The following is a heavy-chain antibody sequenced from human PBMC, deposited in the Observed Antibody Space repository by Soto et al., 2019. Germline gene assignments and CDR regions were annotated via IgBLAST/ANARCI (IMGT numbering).Heavy chain of an antibody. CDR3: ARATYSSGPDY. D-gene: IGHD6-19*01. Sequence: SETLSLTCTVSGGSISSYYWSWIRQPPGKGLEWIGYIYYSGSTNYNPSLKSRVTISVDTSKNQFSLKLSSVTAADTAVYYCARATYSSGPDYWGQGPLVTLAS. V-gene: IGHV4-59*01. J-gene: IGHJ4*02. CDR2: IYYSGST. CDR1: GGSISSYY.